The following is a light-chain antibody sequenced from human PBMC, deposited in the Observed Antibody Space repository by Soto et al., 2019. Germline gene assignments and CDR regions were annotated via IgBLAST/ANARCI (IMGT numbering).Light chain of an antibody. J-gene: IGKJ1*01. CDR3: LLYISYLT. CDR1: QSISSW. CDR2: KSS. V-gene: IGKV1-5*03. Sequence: DIQMNQSPSTLSASVGDRFTISCLASQSISSWLAWYQQKPGTARKLLSYKSSSLESGVPSRFIVSASGTEVTLTSSSLQPDEFATYFFLLYISYLTFGQGTKVAIK.